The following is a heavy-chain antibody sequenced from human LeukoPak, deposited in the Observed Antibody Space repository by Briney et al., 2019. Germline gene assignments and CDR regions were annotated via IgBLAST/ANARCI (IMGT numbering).Heavy chain of an antibody. CDR3: ATHSGWGRFDY. Sequence: GGSLRLSCAASGFTFSTYAMSWVRQAPGKGLEWVSVISGSGGYTSYADSVKGRFTISRDNSKNTLYLQMNSLRAEDTAVYYCATHSGWGRFDYWGQGTLVTVSS. J-gene: IGHJ4*02. CDR2: ISGSGGYT. CDR1: GFTFSTYA. D-gene: IGHD6-19*01. V-gene: IGHV3-23*01.